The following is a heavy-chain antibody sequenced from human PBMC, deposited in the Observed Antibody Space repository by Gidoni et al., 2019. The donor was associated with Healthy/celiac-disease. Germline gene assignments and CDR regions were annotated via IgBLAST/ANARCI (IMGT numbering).Heavy chain of an antibody. Sequence: QLQLQESGPGLVKPSETLSLTCTVSGGSISSSSYYWGWIRQPPGKGLEWIGSIYYSGRTYYNPSLKSRVTISVDTSKNQFSLKLSSVTAADTAVYYCARRPGIVGATTRGYFDYWGQGTLVTVSS. CDR3: ARRPGIVGATTRGYFDY. D-gene: IGHD1-26*01. CDR1: GGSISSSSYY. CDR2: IYYSGRT. J-gene: IGHJ4*02. V-gene: IGHV4-39*01.